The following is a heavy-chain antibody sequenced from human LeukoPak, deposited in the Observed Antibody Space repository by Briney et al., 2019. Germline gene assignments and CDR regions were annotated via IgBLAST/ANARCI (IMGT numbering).Heavy chain of an antibody. V-gene: IGHV3-21*01. D-gene: IGHD5-12*01. Sequence: GGSLRLSCAVSGFTFSSYSMNWVRQAPGKGLEWVSSISSSSSYIYYADSLKGRFTISRGNAKNSLYLQMNSLRAEDTAVYYCAREPVDIVATIPDYWGEGTMVTVSS. CDR2: ISSSSSYI. CDR1: GFTFSSYS. J-gene: IGHJ4*02. CDR3: AREPVDIVATIPDY.